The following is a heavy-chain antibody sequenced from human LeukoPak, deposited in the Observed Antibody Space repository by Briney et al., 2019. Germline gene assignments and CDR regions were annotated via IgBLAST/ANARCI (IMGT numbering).Heavy chain of an antibody. D-gene: IGHD3-3*01. V-gene: IGHV4-39*07. J-gene: IGHJ3*02. CDR3: ARLIHYDFWSGYSPTFDAFDI. CDR2: IYYSGST. CDR1: GGSISSSSYY. Sequence: SETLSLTCTVSGGSISSSSYYWGWIRQPPGKGLEWIGSIYYSGSTYYNPSLKSRVTISVDTSKNQFSLKLSSVTAADTAVYYCARLIHYDFWSGYSPTFDAFDIWGQGTMVTVSS.